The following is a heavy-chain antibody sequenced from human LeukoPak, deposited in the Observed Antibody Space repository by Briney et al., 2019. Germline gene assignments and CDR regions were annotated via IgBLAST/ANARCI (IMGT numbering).Heavy chain of an antibody. Sequence: SVKVSCKASGGTFSSYAISWVRQAPGQGLEWMGGIIPIFGTANYAQKFQGRVTITTDESTSTAYMELSSLRSEDTAVYYCAGENRIAAAGYAFWFDPWGQGTLVTVSS. CDR1: GGTFSSYA. CDR3: AGENRIAAAGYAFWFDP. J-gene: IGHJ5*02. CDR2: IIPIFGTA. D-gene: IGHD6-13*01. V-gene: IGHV1-69*05.